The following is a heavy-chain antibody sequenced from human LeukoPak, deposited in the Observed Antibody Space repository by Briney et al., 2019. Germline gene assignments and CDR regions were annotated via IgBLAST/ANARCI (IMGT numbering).Heavy chain of an antibody. Sequence: AVKVSCKASRYTVTDYYMHWLGQAPGQGVAGMGWINHNSGGTNYAKKFQGRVTMTRDTSISTAYMELSRLRSDDTAVYYCARDAYDFGSGLNWFDPWGQGTLVSVSS. J-gene: IGHJ5*02. V-gene: IGHV1-2*02. CDR1: RYTVTDYY. D-gene: IGHD3-3*01. CDR3: ARDAYDFGSGLNWFDP. CDR2: INHNSGGT.